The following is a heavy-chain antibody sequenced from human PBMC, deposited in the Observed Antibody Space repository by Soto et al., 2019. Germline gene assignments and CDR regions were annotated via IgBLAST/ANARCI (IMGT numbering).Heavy chain of an antibody. CDR3: ARIPSAAGRIYYSSGMDV. D-gene: IGHD6-13*01. V-gene: IGHV2-70*01. Sequence: ESGPTLVNPTQTLTLTCTFSGFSLSASGMCVSWIRQPPGKALEWLALIDWDDDKYYSTSLKTRLTISKDTSKNQVVLTMTNMDPVDTDTYYCARIPSAAGRIYYSSGMDVWGQGTRVTVSS. J-gene: IGHJ6*02. CDR1: GFSLSASGMC. CDR2: IDWDDDK.